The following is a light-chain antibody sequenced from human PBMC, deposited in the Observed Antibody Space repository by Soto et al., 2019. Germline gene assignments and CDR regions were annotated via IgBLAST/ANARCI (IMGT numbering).Light chain of an antibody. CDR1: QSVSSSF. CDR3: QQYGGSMET. V-gene: IGKV3-20*01. CDR2: GAS. J-gene: IGKJ1*01. Sequence: DIVLTQSPGTLSLSPGERATLSCRASQSVSSSFLAWYQHKPGQAPRLLIYGASSRASGIPDRFSGSGSGTDFTLTISRLEPEDFAVYFCQQYGGSMETFGQGTKV.